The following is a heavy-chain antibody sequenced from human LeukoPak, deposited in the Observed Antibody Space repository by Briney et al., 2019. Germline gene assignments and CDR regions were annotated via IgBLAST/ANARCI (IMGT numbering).Heavy chain of an antibody. J-gene: IGHJ5*02. Sequence: PSETLSLTCAVSGYYISSGYDWGWIRQPPGKGLEWIGSIYHSGSTYYNPSLKSRVTISVDTSNNQFSLKLRSVTAANTDVYYCARRYNGGKERQQLWFDPCVRGTLVTVSS. CDR1: GYYISSGYD. D-gene: IGHD4-23*01. CDR3: ARRYNGGKERQQLWFDP. CDR2: IYHSGST. V-gene: IGHV4-38-2*01.